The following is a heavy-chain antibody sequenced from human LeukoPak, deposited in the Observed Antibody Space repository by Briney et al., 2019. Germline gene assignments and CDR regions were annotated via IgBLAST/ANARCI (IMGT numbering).Heavy chain of an antibody. CDR1: GFTSSSYS. D-gene: IGHD1-26*01. CDR3: ARGELLRLYYYYMDV. V-gene: IGHV3-21*01. J-gene: IGHJ6*03. CDR2: ISNSSSYI. Sequence: PGGSLTLSCAASGFTSSSYSMNWVRQAPRKGLEWVSSISNSSSYIYYADSVKGRFTISRDNAKNSLYLQMNSLRAEDTAVYYCARGELLRLYYYYMDVWGKGTTVNVSS.